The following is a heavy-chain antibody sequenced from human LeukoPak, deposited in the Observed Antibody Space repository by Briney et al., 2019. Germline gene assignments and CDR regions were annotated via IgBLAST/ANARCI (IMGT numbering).Heavy chain of an antibody. CDR3: ARVRASMVRGNAFDI. V-gene: IGHV4-59*12. CDR2: IYHSGST. J-gene: IGHJ3*02. Sequence: SETLSLTCTVSGGSISSYYWSWIRQPPGKGLEWIGEIYHSGSTNYNPSLKSRVTISVDKSKNQFSLKLSSVTAADTAVYYCARVRASMVRGNAFDIWGQGTMVTVSS. CDR1: GGSISSYY. D-gene: IGHD3-10*01.